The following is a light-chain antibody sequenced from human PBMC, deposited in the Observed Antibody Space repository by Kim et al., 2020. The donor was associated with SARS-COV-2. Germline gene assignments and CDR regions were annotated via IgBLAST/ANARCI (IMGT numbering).Light chain of an antibody. CDR2: SNN. V-gene: IGLV1-44*01. J-gene: IGLJ3*02. Sequence: QPVLTQPPSASGTPGQKVTISCSGSSSNIGSNNVVWYQQLPGAAPNLLIYSNNQRPSGIPDRFSGSRSGTSASLAISGLQSGDEADYYCAVWDDSLKQEVFGGGTQLTVL. CDR3: AVWDDSLKQEV. CDR1: SSNIGSNN.